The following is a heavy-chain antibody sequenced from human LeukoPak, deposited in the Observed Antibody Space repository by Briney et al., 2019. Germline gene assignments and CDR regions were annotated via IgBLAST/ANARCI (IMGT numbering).Heavy chain of an antibody. CDR3: ARSNSGSYYFGY. CDR2: IYYSGST. D-gene: IGHD1-26*01. CDR1: GGSISSYY. Sequence: PSETLSLTCTVSGGSISSYYWSWIRQPPGKGLEWIGYIYYSGSTNYNPSLKSRVTISVDTSKNQFSLKLSSVTAADTAVYYCARSNSGSYYFGYWGQGTLVTVSS. V-gene: IGHV4-59*01. J-gene: IGHJ4*02.